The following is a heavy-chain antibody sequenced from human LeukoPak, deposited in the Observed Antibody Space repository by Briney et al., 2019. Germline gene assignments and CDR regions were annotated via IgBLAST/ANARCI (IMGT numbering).Heavy chain of an antibody. J-gene: IGHJ4*02. CDR2: INPSGGST. CDR1: GYTFTSYY. V-gene: IGHV1-46*01. Sequence: GGSLRLSCAASGYTFTSYYMHWVRQAPGQGLEWMGIINPSGGSTSYAQKFQGRVTMTRDMSTSTVYMELSSLRSEDTAVYYCARPHSSSWYGTGEFDYWGQGTLVTVSS. D-gene: IGHD6-13*01. CDR3: ARPHSSSWYGTGEFDY.